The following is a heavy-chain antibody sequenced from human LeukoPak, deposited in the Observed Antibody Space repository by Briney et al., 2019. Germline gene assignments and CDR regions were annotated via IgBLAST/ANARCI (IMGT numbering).Heavy chain of an antibody. J-gene: IGHJ4*02. CDR1: GFTFSDYY. D-gene: IGHD6-19*01. V-gene: IGHV3-11*01. CDR2: ISSSGSTI. Sequence: GGSLRLSCAASGFTFSDYYMSWIRQAPGNGLEWVSYISSSGSTIYYADSVKGRFTISRDNAKNSLYLQMNSLRAEDTAVYYCARVYSSGWYPNYWGQGTLVTVSS. CDR3: ARVYSSGWYPNY.